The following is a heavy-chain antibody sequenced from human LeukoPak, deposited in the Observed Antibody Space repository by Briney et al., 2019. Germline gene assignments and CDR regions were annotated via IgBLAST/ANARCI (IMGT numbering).Heavy chain of an antibody. Sequence: SETLSLTCAVSGYSISSGYYWGWIRQPPGKGLEWIGSIYHSGSTYYNPSLKSRVTISVDTSKNQFSLKLSSVTAADTAVYYCARGPDWTERGYWYFDLWGRGTLVTVSS. D-gene: IGHD1-1*01. CDR1: GYSISSGYY. J-gene: IGHJ2*01. V-gene: IGHV4-38-2*01. CDR2: IYHSGST. CDR3: ARGPDWTERGYWYFDL.